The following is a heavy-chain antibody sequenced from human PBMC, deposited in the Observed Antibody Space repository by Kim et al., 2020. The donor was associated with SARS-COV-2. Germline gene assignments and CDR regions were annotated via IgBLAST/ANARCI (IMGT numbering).Heavy chain of an antibody. CDR3: ARDLVTVVTLYYYYYGMDV. V-gene: IGHV3-7*03. J-gene: IGHJ6*02. D-gene: IGHD2-21*02. Sequence: GGSLRLSCAASGFTFSSYWMSWVRQAPGKGLEWVANIKQDGSEKYYVDSVKGRFTISRDNAKNSLYLQMNSLRAEDTAVYYCARDLVTVVTLYYYYYGMDVWGQGTTVTVSS. CDR1: GFTFSSYW. CDR2: IKQDGSEK.